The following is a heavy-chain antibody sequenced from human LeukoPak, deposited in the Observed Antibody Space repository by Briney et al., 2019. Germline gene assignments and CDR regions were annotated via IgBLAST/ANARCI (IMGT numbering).Heavy chain of an antibody. Sequence: GGSLRLSCAASGFTFSSYGMHWVRQAPGKGLECVAFIWYDGSNKYYADSVKGRLTISRDNSKNTLYLQMNSLRAEDTAVYYCAREDCSSTSCYTSKNWFDRWGQGTLVTVSS. CDR3: AREDCSSTSCYTSKNWFDR. V-gene: IGHV3-33*01. D-gene: IGHD2-2*02. CDR2: IWYDGSNK. CDR1: GFTFSSYG. J-gene: IGHJ5*02.